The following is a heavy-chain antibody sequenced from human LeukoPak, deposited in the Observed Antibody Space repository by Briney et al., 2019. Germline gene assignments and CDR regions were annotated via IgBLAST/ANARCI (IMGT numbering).Heavy chain of an antibody. CDR2: IYYNGNT. J-gene: IGHJ6*02. Sequence: PSETLSLTCSVSDGSINSYYWNWIRRPPGKGLEWIGYIYYNGNTNYSPSLKSRVTMSVDTSKNLFSLKVSSVTAADTAVYYCARGRSNYYGMDVWGQGATVTVSS. CDR3: ARGRSNYYGMDV. D-gene: IGHD1-26*01. V-gene: IGHV4-59*01. CDR1: DGSINSYY.